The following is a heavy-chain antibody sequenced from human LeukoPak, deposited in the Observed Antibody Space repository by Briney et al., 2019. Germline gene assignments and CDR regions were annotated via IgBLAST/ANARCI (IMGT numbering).Heavy chain of an antibody. CDR3: ARDVDTSSHSSQLDP. CDR1: GFTFSTFG. CDR2: IQSDGSKQ. J-gene: IGHJ5*02. D-gene: IGHD5-18*01. V-gene: IGHV3-33*01. Sequence: GGSLRLSCATAGFTFSTFGIHWVRQTPGKGLEWAAAIQSDGSKQYYGDSVKGRFTISRDSSKNTVYLQMNSLRDEDTAVYSCARDVDTSSHSSQLDPWGQGTLVTVSS.